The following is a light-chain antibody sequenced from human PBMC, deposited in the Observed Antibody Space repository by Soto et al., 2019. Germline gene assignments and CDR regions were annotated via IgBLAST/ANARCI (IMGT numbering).Light chain of an antibody. Sequence: DIQMTQSPSSLSASVGDRVTITCRASQSISSYLNWYQQKPGKAPKLLIYAASSLQSGVPSRFSGSGSGTDFTLTISSLQPEDCATDYCQQSYSSPYTSGQGTKLEIK. CDR1: QSISSY. CDR2: AAS. V-gene: IGKV1-39*01. CDR3: QQSYSSPYT. J-gene: IGKJ2*01.